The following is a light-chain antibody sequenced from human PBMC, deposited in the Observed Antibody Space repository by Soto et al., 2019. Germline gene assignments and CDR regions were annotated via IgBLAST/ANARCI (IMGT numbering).Light chain of an antibody. CDR1: QSVTSN. J-gene: IGKJ1*01. Sequence: EIVMTQSPATLSVSPGERATLSCRASQSVTSNFAWYQKKPGQAPRLLIYGASTMATGIPARFSGSGSGTDFTLTISSPQSEDFAVYYCQPYDNWWTFGQGTRVEIK. CDR3: QPYDNWWT. CDR2: GAS. V-gene: IGKV3-15*01.